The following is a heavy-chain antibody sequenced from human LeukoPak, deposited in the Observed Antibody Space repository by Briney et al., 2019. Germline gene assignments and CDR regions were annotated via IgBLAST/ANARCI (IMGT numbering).Heavy chain of an antibody. V-gene: IGHV3-30*18. CDR1: GFTFSSYG. J-gene: IGHJ4*02. D-gene: IGHD1-26*01. CDR2: ISYDGSNK. CDR3: AKERATTTTFDY. Sequence: GGSLRLSCAASGFTFSSYGMHWVRQAPGKGLEWVAVISYDGSNKYYAVSVKGRFTISRDNSKNTLYLQMDSLRTEDTAVYYCAKERATTTTFDYWGQGTLITVSS.